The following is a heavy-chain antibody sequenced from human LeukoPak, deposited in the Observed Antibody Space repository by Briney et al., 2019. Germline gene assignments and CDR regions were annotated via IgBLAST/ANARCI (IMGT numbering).Heavy chain of an antibody. V-gene: IGHV1-18*01. CDR3: ARDSAYQLLLEGYY. CDR1: GYTFTSYG. CDR2: ISAYNGNT. J-gene: IGHJ4*02. D-gene: IGHD2-2*01. Sequence: ASVKVSCKASGYTFTSYGISWVRQAPGQGLEWMGWISAYNGNTNYVQKLQGRVAMTTDTSTSTAYMELRSLRSDDTAVYYCARDSAYQLLLEGYYWGQGTLVTVSS.